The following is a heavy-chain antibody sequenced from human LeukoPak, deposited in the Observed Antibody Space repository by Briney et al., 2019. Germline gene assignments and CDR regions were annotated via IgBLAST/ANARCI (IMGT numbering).Heavy chain of an antibody. Sequence: PSETLTLTCTVTGVSISGGDYYWSWIRQPPGKGLEWIGSIYYSGSTYYNPSLKSRVTISVDTSKNQFSLKLSSVTAADTAVYYCARTPIAAAVHFDYWGQGTLVTVSS. CDR2: IYYSGST. V-gene: IGHV4-39*01. D-gene: IGHD6-13*01. J-gene: IGHJ4*02. CDR1: GVSISGGDYY. CDR3: ARTPIAAAVHFDY.